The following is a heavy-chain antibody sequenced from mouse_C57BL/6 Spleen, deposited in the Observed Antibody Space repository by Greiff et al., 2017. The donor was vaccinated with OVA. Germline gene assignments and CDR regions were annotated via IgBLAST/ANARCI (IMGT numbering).Heavy chain of an antibody. CDR3: ARHYYDGDYFDY. Sequence: VQLKESGGGLVKPGGSLKLSCAASGFTFSDYGMHWVRQAPEKGLEWVAYISSGSSTIYYADTVKGRFTISKDNAKNTLFLQMTSLRSEDTAFYYCARHYYDGDYFDYWGQGTTLTVSS. V-gene: IGHV5-17*01. CDR1: GFTFSDYG. CDR2: ISSGSSTI. J-gene: IGHJ2*01. D-gene: IGHD1-1*01.